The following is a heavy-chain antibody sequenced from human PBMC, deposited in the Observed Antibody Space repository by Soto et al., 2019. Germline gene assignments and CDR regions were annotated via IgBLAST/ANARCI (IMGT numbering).Heavy chain of an antibody. Sequence: QVQLVESGGGVVQPGRSLRLSCAASGFTFSSYGMHWVRQAPGKGLEWVAVISYDGSNKYYADSAKGRFTISRDNSKNNLYLQMNSLRAEDTAVYYCAKAVVGAEDWFDTWGQGTLVTVSS. D-gene: IGHD1-26*01. V-gene: IGHV3-30*18. CDR2: ISYDGSNK. J-gene: IGHJ5*02. CDR3: AKAVVGAEDWFDT. CDR1: GFTFSSYG.